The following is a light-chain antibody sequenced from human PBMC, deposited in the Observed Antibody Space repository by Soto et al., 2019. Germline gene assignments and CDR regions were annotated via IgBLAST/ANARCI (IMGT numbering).Light chain of an antibody. CDR3: SSYTSSSTYV. Sequence: QSVLTQPASVSGSPGQSITISCTGTSSDVGTYNYVSWYQLHPGKAPKLMVYEVSNRPSGVSNRFSGSKSGNTASLTISGLQAEDEADCHCSSYTSSSTYVFGTGTKVTVL. CDR1: SSDVGTYNY. J-gene: IGLJ1*01. V-gene: IGLV2-14*01. CDR2: EVS.